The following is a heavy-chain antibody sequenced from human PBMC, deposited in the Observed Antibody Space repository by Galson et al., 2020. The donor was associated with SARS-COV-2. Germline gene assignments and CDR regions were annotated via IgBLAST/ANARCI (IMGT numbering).Heavy chain of an antibody. CDR2: IRSKANSYAK. CDR3: TRHMRRGVVPRSSVDDMDV. D-gene: IGHD2-2*01. CDR1: GFPFSASA. J-gene: IGHJ6*03. Sequence: QHGESLKISCVASGFPFSASAIHWVRQASGKGLEWVGRIRSKANSYAKAYRASVQGRFTISRDDSKHMSLLQMNSRKTEDTAVYYWTRHMRRGVVPRSSVDDMDVGGEGST. V-gene: IGHV3-73*01.